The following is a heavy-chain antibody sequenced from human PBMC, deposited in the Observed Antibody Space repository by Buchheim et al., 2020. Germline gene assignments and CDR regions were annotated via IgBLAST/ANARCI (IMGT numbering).Heavy chain of an antibody. CDR3: VRHRSGTMFNY. CDR1: TESISSSSNY. J-gene: IGHJ4*02. CDR2: MFYSGRV. V-gene: IGHV4-39*01. D-gene: IGHD1-7*01. Sequence: QLQLQESGPGLVKPSETLSLTCTVSTESISSSSNYWVWLRQPPGKGLEWIGTMFYSGRVFYNPSLRSRLSISVDTSKNQFSLKLNSVTAADTAVYYCVRHRSGTMFNYWGQGTL.